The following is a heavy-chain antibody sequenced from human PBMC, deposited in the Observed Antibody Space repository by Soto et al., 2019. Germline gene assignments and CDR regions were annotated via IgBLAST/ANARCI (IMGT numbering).Heavy chain of an antibody. J-gene: IGHJ6*02. V-gene: IGHV4-4*07. D-gene: IGHD3-3*01. CDR1: GGSISSYY. CDR2: IYTSGST. CDR3: ARDSKYGRDYDFWSGYYTTLGEEYGMDV. Sequence: QVQLQESGPGLVKPSETLSLTCTVSGGSISSYYWSWIRQPAGKGLAWIGRIYTSGSTNYSPSLKSRLTMSVHTSKNQFSLKLSSVTAADTAVYYCARDSKYGRDYDFWSGYYTTLGEEYGMDVWGQGTTVTVSS.